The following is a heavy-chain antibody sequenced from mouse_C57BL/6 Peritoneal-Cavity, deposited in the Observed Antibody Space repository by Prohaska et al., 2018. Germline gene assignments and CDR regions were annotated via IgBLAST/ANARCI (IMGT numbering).Heavy chain of an antibody. V-gene: IGHV5-9-1*02. CDR2: ISSGGDYI. D-gene: IGHD1-1*01. Sequence: RLEWVAYISSGGDYIYYADTVKGRFTISRDNARNTLYLQRSSLKSEDTAMYYCTRGGTTVVAPFDYWGQGTTLTVSS. CDR3: TRGGTTVVAPFDY. J-gene: IGHJ2*01.